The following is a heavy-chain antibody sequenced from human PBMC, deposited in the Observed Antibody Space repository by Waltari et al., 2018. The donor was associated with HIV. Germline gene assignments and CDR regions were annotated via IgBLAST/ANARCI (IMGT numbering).Heavy chain of an antibody. V-gene: IGHV4-59*01. CDR2: IYSTGTT. Sequence: QVQLQESGPGLVKPSATLSLTCTVSGGSINTYFWNWFRQPPGKGLEWIGYIYSTGTTNYTPSLKSRVTMSVDTSKNQFSLKVRSVIAADTAVYYCARGTGVRFCSSWGQGTLVTVSS. J-gene: IGHJ5*02. CDR3: ARGTGVRFCSS. D-gene: IGHD3-3*01. CDR1: GGSINTYF.